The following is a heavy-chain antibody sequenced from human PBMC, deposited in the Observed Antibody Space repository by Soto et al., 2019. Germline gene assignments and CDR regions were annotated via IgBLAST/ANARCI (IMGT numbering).Heavy chain of an antibody. CDR1: GFTFEAYS. CDR2: ISGDSGSS. V-gene: IGHV3-9*01. J-gene: IGHJ3*01. Sequence: GGSLRLSCAASGFTFEAYSLHWVRQLPGKGLEWVAGISGDSGSSGYADSVRGRFTVSRDNAKNSLFLRMSSLSPEDTALYYCTKRRSARPGFDAFDLWGQGTMVTVSS. CDR3: TKRRSARPGFDAFDL.